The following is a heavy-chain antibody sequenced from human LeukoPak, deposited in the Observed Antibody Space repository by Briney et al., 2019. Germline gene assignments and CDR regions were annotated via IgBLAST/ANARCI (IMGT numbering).Heavy chain of an antibody. CDR3: ARSPRHDYGGSWYFDL. Sequence: EWSVRLSCAASGFTFSSYWMHWVRQAPGKGLVWVSRINSDGSSTSYADSVKGRFTISRDNAKNTLYLQMNSLRAEDTAVYYCARSPRHDYGGSWYFDLWGRGTLVTVSS. V-gene: IGHV3-74*01. D-gene: IGHD4-23*01. CDR1: GFTFSSYW. CDR2: INSDGSST. J-gene: IGHJ2*01.